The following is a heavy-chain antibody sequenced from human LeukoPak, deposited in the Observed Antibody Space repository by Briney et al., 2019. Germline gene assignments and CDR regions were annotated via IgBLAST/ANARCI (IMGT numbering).Heavy chain of an antibody. CDR1: GFSINNARMG. Sequence: ESGPTLVNPTETLTLTCTVSGFSINNARMGVSWIRQPPGKALEWLAHIFSNDEKSYRTSLKSRLTISKDTSKSQVILTMTNMGPVDTATYYCGRIRREVGLSRGVYGMDAWGQGTTVTVSS. D-gene: IGHD2-8*01. J-gene: IGHJ6*02. CDR2: IFSNDEK. CDR3: GRIRREVGLSRGVYGMDA. V-gene: IGHV2-26*01.